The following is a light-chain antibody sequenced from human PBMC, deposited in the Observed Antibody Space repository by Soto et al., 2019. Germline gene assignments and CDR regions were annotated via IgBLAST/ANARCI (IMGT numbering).Light chain of an antibody. J-gene: IGKJ4*01. V-gene: IGKV1-13*02. CDR1: QGIGSA. CDR2: DAS. CDR3: LLFNTYPQA. Sequence: AIQLTQSPSSLSASIGDRVTITCRARQGIGSALAWYQQAPGKPPKLLIFDASTLENRVPSRFSGGGSGTDFTLTISSLQPEDFATYYCLLFNTYPQAFGGGTKVDIK.